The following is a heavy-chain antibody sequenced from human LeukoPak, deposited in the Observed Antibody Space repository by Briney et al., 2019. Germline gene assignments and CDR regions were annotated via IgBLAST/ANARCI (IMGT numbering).Heavy chain of an antibody. CDR1: GFTFHIYA. D-gene: IGHD3-10*01. V-gene: IGHV3-48*02. Sequence: GGSLRLSCAASGFTFHIYAMNWVRQAPGKGLDYVAYISDSSAIIYYGDSVKGRFTISRDNAKNSLYLQMNRLRDEDTAVYFCARANSLMFRGVITYFDSWGQGTLVTVSS. J-gene: IGHJ4*02. CDR2: ISDSSAII. CDR3: ARANSLMFRGVITYFDS.